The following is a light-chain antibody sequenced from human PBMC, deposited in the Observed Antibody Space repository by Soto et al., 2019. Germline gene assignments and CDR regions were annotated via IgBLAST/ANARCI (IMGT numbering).Light chain of an antibody. Sequence: DIQMTQSPSSLSASVGDSVTITCQASQDISNYLNWYQQKPGKAPKLLICDASNVETGVPSRFSGSGSGTDFTFTIHSLQPEDAATYYCQQYEDLPLTFGGGTKVGIK. CDR2: DAS. V-gene: IGKV1-33*01. CDR3: QQYEDLPLT. CDR1: QDISNY. J-gene: IGKJ4*01.